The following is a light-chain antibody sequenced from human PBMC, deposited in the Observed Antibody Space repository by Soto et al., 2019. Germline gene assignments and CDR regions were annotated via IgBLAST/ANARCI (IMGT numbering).Light chain of an antibody. CDR1: HSAASA. J-gene: IGKJ4*01. CDR2: DAS. CDR3: QQYRDWPLT. Sequence: EIVLTQSPATLSVSPGERATLSCWASHSAASAVAWYQQKPGQAPRLLIYDASTRATGIPARFSGSGSATEFTLTISSLQSEDFAVYSCQQYRDWPLTFGGGTKVDLK. V-gene: IGKV3-15*01.